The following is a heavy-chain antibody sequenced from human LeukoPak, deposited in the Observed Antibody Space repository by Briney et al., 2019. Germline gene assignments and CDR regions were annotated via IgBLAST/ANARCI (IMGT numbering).Heavy chain of an antibody. Sequence: ASVKVSCKASGGMFSSYAISWVRQAPGQGLEWMGGIIPIFGTANYAQKFQGRVTITADESTSTAYMELSSLRSEDTAVYYCARSYSGYDFNFDYWGQGTLVTVSS. V-gene: IGHV1-69*13. CDR3: ARSYSGYDFNFDY. CDR2: IIPIFGTA. CDR1: GGMFSSYA. D-gene: IGHD5-12*01. J-gene: IGHJ4*02.